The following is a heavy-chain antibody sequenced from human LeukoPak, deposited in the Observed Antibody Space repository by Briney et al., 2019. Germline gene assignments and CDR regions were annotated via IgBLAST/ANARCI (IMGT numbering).Heavy chain of an antibody. CDR1: GYTFTGYY. V-gene: IGHV1-2*02. D-gene: IGHD3-16*02. Sequence: GASVKVSCKASGYTFTGYYVHWVRQAPGQGLEWMGWINPDFGVTNYAQNFQGRVTLTRDTSINTAYMELNNLSFDDTAVYYCARDIWSGYVGESYRVNWFDPWGQGNLITVSS. J-gene: IGHJ5*01. CDR2: INPDFGVT. CDR3: ARDIWSGYVGESYRVNWFDP.